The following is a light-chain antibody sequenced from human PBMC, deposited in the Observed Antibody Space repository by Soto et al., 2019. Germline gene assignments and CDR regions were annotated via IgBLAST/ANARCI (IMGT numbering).Light chain of an antibody. CDR3: SSYTRSSTSA. V-gene: IGLV2-14*01. J-gene: IGLJ1*01. Sequence: TLTQPASVSGSPGQSITISCTGTSSDVGSYNYVSWYQQHPGKAPKLMIYDVSNRPSGVSNRFSGSKSGNTASLTISGLQAEDEADYYCSSYTRSSTSAFGTGTKVTVL. CDR1: SSDVGSYNY. CDR2: DVS.